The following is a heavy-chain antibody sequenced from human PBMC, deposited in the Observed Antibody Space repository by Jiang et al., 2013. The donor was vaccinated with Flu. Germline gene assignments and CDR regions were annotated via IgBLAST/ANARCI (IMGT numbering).Heavy chain of an antibody. CDR2: INTYSEKP. Sequence: ELKKPGASVENFLRGLRIHLHFSHHPLGREQAPGQGLEWMGYINTYSEKPTYCPGASQGRFVFSLDTSVSTAYLQISSPEPEDSAVYYCARDNYSGSISTLDYWGQGTLVTVSS. CDR3: ARDNYSGSISTLDY. V-gene: IGHV7-4-1*02. CDR1: IHLHFSH. D-gene: IGHD3-10*01. J-gene: IGHJ4*02.